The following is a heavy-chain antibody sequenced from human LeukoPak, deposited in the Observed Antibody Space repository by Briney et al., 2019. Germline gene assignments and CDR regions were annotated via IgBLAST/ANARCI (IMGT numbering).Heavy chain of an antibody. CDR1: GLSFSTYN. V-gene: IGHV3-21*01. Sequence: KPGASLTLSCAASGLSFSTYNMDWVRQAPGKGLEWVLSISSGSSYIYYANSVKGRFTISRDNDKNSLYLQMNSLRAEDTAVYYCAGRNAADIYDWGQGTLVTVSS. CDR2: ISSGSSYI. J-gene: IGHJ4*02. D-gene: IGHD5-18*01. CDR3: AGRNAADIYD.